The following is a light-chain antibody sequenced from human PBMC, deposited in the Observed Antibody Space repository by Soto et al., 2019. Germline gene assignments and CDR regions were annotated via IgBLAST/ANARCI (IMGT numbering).Light chain of an antibody. CDR1: QSVTSSY. CDR2: GAS. Sequence: IVLTQSPGTLSLSPGERATLSCRASQSVTSSYLAWYQQKPGQAPSLLIYGASTRATGIPARFSGSGSGTDFTLTISRREPQSVALEVCQQYRSYTSPWTFGGGTKVDIK. J-gene: IGKJ4*01. V-gene: IGKV3-20*01. CDR3: QQYRSYTSPWT.